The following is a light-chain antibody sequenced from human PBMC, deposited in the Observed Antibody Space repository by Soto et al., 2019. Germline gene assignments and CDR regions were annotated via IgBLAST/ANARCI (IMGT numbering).Light chain of an antibody. V-gene: IGKV1-9*01. Sequence: DIQLTQSPSFLSASVGDRVTITCRASQGINSYLAWYQQKPGKAPNLLIYGASTLQSGVPSRFSGSGSGTEFTLTISSLQPEDFATYYCQQVNTYPLTFGPGTKVDI. J-gene: IGKJ3*01. CDR1: QGINSY. CDR2: GAS. CDR3: QQVNTYPLT.